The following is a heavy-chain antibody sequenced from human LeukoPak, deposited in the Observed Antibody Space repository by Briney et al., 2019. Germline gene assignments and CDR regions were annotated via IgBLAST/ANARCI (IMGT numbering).Heavy chain of an antibody. CDR2: INSDGSST. J-gene: IGHJ3*02. CDR3: ATEGPGNSFDI. CDR1: GFTFSSYW. V-gene: IGHV3-74*01. Sequence: GGSLRLSCVASGFTFSSYWMHWVRQAPGKGLVWVSRINSDGSSTTYADSVKGRFTISRDNAKNTLYLQMNSLRAEDTALYYCATEGPGNSFDIWGQGTVVTVSS.